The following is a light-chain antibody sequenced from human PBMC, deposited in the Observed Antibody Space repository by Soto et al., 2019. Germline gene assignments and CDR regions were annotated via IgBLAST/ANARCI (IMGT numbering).Light chain of an antibody. CDR3: QQYGSSPGT. CDR2: KAS. CDR1: QTISSW. Sequence: DIPITQSPSTLSGSVVDRVTVTCRASQTISSWLAWYQQKPGKAPKLLIYKASTLKSGVPSRFSGSGSGTDFTLTISRLEPEDFAVYYCQQYGSSPGTFGQGTRLEIK. J-gene: IGKJ5*01. V-gene: IGKV1-5*03.